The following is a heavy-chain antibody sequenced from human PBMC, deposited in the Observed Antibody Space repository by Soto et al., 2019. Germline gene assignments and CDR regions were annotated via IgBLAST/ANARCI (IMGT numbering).Heavy chain of an antibody. CDR1: GDPISSHY. D-gene: IGHD6-13*01. CDR3: AKVGSSFQRDYFDY. J-gene: IGHJ4*02. Sequence: PSETLSLTCTVSGDPISSHYWSWIRQPPGKGLEWIGYIYYSGSTTYNPSLKSRVTISVDTSKNQFSLKLSSMTAADTAVYYCAKVGSSFQRDYFDYWGQGTLVTVSS. V-gene: IGHV4-59*11. CDR2: IYYSGST.